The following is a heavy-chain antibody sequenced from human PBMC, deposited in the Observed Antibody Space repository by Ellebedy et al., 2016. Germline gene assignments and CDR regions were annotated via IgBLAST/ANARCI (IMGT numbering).Heavy chain of an antibody. D-gene: IGHD3-10*01. J-gene: IGHJ5*02. CDR3: AKDADTIEGWFDP. CDR1: GFTFSSYA. Sequence: GESLKISXAASGFTFSSYAMHWVRQAPGKGLEWVAVISYDGSNKYYADSVKGRFTISRDNSKNTLYLQMNSLRAEDTAVYYCAKDADTIEGWFDPWGQGTLVTVSS. V-gene: IGHV3-30-3*01. CDR2: ISYDGSNK.